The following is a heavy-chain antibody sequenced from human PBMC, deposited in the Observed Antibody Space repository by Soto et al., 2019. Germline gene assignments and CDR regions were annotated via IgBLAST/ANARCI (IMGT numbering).Heavy chain of an antibody. CDR3: AKGRSYYYYYGVDV. Sequence: GGSLRLSCAASGFTFSSFSMGWVRQAPGKGLEWVSDIIDSGGSTYYADSVKGRFTISRDNSKSTLYLQMNSLRAEDTALYYCAKGRSYYYYYGVDVWGQGTTVTVSS. CDR1: GFTFSSFS. CDR2: IIDSGGST. V-gene: IGHV3-23*01. J-gene: IGHJ6*02.